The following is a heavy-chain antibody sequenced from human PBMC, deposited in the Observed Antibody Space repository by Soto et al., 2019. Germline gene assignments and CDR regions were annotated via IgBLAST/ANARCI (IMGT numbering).Heavy chain of an antibody. CDR3: AKDIPSYCSGGSCYGRGDY. D-gene: IGHD2-15*01. J-gene: IGHJ4*02. CDR2: ISGSGAST. Sequence: GGSLRLSCAASGFTFSSYAMSWVRQAPGKGLEWVSAISGSGASTYYADSGKGRFTISRDNSKNTLYLQMNSLRAEDTAVYYCAKDIPSYCSGGSCYGRGDYWGQGTLVTVSS. V-gene: IGHV3-23*01. CDR1: GFTFSSYA.